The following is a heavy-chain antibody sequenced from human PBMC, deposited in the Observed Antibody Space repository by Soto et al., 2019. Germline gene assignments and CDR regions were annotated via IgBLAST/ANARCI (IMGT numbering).Heavy chain of an antibody. Sequence: KISCKASGGTFSSYAISWVRQAPGQGLEWMGRIIPILGIANYAQKFQGRVTITADKSTSTAYMELSSLRSEDTAVYYCARGGTTVTDYWGQGTLVTVSS. D-gene: IGHD4-4*01. V-gene: IGHV1-69*04. CDR3: ARGGTTVTDY. CDR2: IIPILGIA. J-gene: IGHJ4*02. CDR1: GGTFSSYA.